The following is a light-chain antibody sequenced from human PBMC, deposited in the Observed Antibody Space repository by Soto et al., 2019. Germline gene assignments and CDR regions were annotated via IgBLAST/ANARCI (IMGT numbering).Light chain of an antibody. Sequence: VLTQSPANLSLSPGESAALSCRASQSVGSYLAWLQQVPGQAPRLLIYDATNRANGIPAKFRGSGSGTDFTLTISSLEPEDFALYFCLQRASWPHTFGPGTKVEI. CDR1: QSVGSY. J-gene: IGKJ3*01. CDR2: DAT. CDR3: LQRASWPHT. V-gene: IGKV3-11*01.